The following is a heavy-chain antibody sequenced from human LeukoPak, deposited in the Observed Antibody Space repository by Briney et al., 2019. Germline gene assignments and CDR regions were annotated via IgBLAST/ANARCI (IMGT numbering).Heavy chain of an antibody. V-gene: IGHV4-34*01. CDR3: ARVGDYGDFRIDS. Sequence: PSETLSLTCAVYGGSFSGYYWSWIRQPPGKGLEWIGKINHSGSTNYNPSLKSRVTISVDTSKNQFSLKLSSVTAADTAVYYCARVGDYGDFRIDSWGQGTLFTVSS. D-gene: IGHD4-17*01. CDR2: INHSGST. CDR1: GGSFSGYY. J-gene: IGHJ4*02.